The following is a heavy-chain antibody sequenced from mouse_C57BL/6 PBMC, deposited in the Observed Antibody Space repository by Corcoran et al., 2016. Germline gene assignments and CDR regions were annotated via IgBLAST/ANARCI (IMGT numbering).Heavy chain of an antibody. D-gene: IGHD1-1*01. J-gene: IGHJ1*03. V-gene: IGHV1-85*01. CDR2: IYPRDGST. Sequence: QVQLQQSGPELVKPGASVKLSCKASGYTFTSYDINWVKQRPGQGLEWIGWIYPRDGSTKYNEKFKGKATLTVDTSSSTAYMELHSLTSEDSAVYCCAREGTITTPGYFDVWGTGTTVTVSS. CDR3: AREGTITTPGYFDV. CDR1: GYTFTSYD.